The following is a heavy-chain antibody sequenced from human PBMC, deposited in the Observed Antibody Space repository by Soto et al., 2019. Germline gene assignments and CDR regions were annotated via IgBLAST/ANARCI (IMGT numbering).Heavy chain of an antibody. CDR1: GFTFSGYH. V-gene: IGHV3-66*01. J-gene: IGHJ4*02. D-gene: IGHD2-2*01. CDR3: ARSVVVPAAPDY. Sequence: PGGFLRLSCATSGFTFSGYHMSWVRQAPGQGLEWVSVLYNAGSADFADSVKGRFTISSDNSRNTLYLQMSSLRAEDTAVYYCARSVVVPAAPDYWGQGTLVTVSS. CDR2: LYNAGSA.